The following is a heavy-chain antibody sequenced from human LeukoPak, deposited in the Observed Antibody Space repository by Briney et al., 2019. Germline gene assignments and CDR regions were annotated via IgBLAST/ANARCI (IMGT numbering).Heavy chain of an antibody. CDR3: AKDGLAVATIDF. Sequence: GGSLRLSCVASGFTFNTYAMHWVRQAPGKGLEWVAVISKDGNSKFYGDSVKGRFTISRDNSKNTLYLQMSSLRVDDTAVYCCAKDGLAVATIDFWGQGTLVTVSS. CDR1: GFTFNTYA. D-gene: IGHD6-19*01. V-gene: IGHV3-30*04. J-gene: IGHJ4*02. CDR2: ISKDGNSK.